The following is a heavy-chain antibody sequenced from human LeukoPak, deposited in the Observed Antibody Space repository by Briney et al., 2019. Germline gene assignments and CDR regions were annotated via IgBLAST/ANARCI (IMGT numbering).Heavy chain of an antibody. Sequence: SETLSLTCTVSGVSISSYYWSWIRQPPGKGLEWIGYIYYSGSTNYNPSLKSRVTISVETSKNQFSLKLSSVTAADTPVYFCARGPYSYDSSGSFDIWGQGTMVTVSS. CDR2: IYYSGST. V-gene: IGHV4-59*08. CDR1: GVSISSYY. CDR3: ARGPYSYDSSGSFDI. J-gene: IGHJ3*02. D-gene: IGHD3-22*01.